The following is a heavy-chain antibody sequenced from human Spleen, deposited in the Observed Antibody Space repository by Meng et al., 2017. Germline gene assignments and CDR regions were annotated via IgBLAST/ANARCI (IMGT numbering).Heavy chain of an antibody. V-gene: IGHV3-21*01. Sequence: LSLTCAASGFTFSSYYMNWVRQAPGKGLEWVSSISSSSSYIYYTDSVKGRFTISRDNAKNTLYLQMNSLRAEDTAVYYCATDYGGTSGGYWGQGTLVTVSS. J-gene: IGHJ4*02. CDR3: ATDYGGTSGGY. D-gene: IGHD4-23*01. CDR2: ISSSSSYI. CDR1: GFTFSSYY.